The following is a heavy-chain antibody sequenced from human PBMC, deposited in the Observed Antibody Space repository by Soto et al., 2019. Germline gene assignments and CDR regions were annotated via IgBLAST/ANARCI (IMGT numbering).Heavy chain of an antibody. J-gene: IGHJ4*02. CDR2: IYSGGYT. V-gene: IGHV3-53*01. CDR3: RADRGGGGY. D-gene: IGHD3-10*01. Sequence: EVQLVESGGGLIQPGGSLRLSCAVSGFTVSNNYMSWVRQAPGKGLEGVSVIYSGGYTAYGDSVKGRFTISRDNSKNTHYFQVNSRGPADGAVYYGRADRGGGGYWGQGTLVTVSS. CDR1: GFTVSNNY.